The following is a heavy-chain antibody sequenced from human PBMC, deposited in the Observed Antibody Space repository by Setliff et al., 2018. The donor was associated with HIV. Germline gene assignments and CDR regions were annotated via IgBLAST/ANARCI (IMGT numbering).Heavy chain of an antibody. D-gene: IGHD5-18*01. Sequence: PSETLSLTCTVSGDSISTDNYHWGWIRQPPGKGLEWIGHTANTDYNPSLNSRVTVSVDTSKNQLSLRLSSVTAADTAVYYCARHAALIKRYYYYYLDVWGKGTTVTVSS. J-gene: IGHJ6*03. CDR3: ARHAALIKRYYYYYLDV. CDR1: GDSISTDNYH. CDR2: TANT. V-gene: IGHV4-39*01.